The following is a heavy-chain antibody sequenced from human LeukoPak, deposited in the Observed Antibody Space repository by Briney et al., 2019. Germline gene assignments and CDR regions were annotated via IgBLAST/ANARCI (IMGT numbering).Heavy chain of an antibody. Sequence: GGSLRLSCAASGFTFSSYAMHWVRQAPGKGLEWVAVISYDGSNKYYADSVKGRFTISRDNSKNTLYLQMNSLRAEDTAVYYCARDFRITMIVVVITRAFDIWGQGTMVTVSS. CDR3: ARDFRITMIVVVITRAFDI. J-gene: IGHJ3*02. V-gene: IGHV3-30-3*01. CDR2: ISYDGSNK. D-gene: IGHD3-22*01. CDR1: GFTFSSYA.